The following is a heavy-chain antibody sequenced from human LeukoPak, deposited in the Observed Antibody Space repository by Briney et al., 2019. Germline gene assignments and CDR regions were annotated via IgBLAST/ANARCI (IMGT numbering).Heavy chain of an antibody. J-gene: IGHJ4*01. V-gene: IGHV4-34*01. D-gene: IGHD2-2*01. CDR3: AREGYCSSTSCYPRGGGYDY. CDR1: GGSFSGFY. CDR2: INHSGST. Sequence: SETLSLTCAVYGGSFSGFYWSWIRQPPGKGLEWIGEINHSGSTNYNPSLKSRVTISVGTSKNQFSLKLSSVTAADTAVYYCAREGYCSSTSCYPRGGGYDYWGQGTLVTVSS.